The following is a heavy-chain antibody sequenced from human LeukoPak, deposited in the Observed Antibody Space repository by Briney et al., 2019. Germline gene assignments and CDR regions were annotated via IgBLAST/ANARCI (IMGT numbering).Heavy chain of an antibody. CDR3: ARGVFGAYGYDY. CDR2: IYIDGSRT. CDR1: GFTLSSYW. V-gene: IGHV3-74*01. D-gene: IGHD4-17*01. Sequence: PGGSLRLSCAASGFTLSSYWMHWVRQAPGKGLVWVSRIYIDGSRTNYADSVKGRFTIARDNAKNTLYLQMNSLRAEDTAVYYCARGVFGAYGYDYWGQGTLVSVCS. J-gene: IGHJ4*02.